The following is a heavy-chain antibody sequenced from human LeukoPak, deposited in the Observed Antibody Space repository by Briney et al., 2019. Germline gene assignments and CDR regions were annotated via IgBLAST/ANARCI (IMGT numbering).Heavy chain of an antibody. V-gene: IGHV3-30*02. CDR3: AKEQRKYYYDSSGYSTSPLDY. D-gene: IGHD3-22*01. CDR1: GFTFSSYG. CDR2: IRYDGSNK. J-gene: IGHJ4*02. Sequence: GGSLRLSCAASGFTFSSYGMHWVRQAPGKGLEWVAFIRYDGSNKYYADSVKGRFTTSRDNSKNTLYLQMNSLRAEDTAVYYCAKEQRKYYYDSSGYSTSPLDYWGQGTLVTVSS.